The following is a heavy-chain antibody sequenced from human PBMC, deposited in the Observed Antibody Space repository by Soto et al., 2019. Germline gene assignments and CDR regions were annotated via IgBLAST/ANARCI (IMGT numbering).Heavy chain of an antibody. J-gene: IGHJ6*03. D-gene: IGHD3-16*02. CDR3: PTDSEGLGELSYYYYYMDV. CDR1: GFTFSNAW. Sequence: EVQLVESGGGLVKPGGSLRLSCAASGFTFSNAWMSWVRQAPGKGLEWVGRIKSKTDGGTTDYAAPVKGRFTISRDDSKNTRYLQMNSLNSNDTAVYYCPTDSEGLGELSYYYYYMDVWGKGTTVTVAS. V-gene: IGHV3-15*01. CDR2: IKSKTDGGTT.